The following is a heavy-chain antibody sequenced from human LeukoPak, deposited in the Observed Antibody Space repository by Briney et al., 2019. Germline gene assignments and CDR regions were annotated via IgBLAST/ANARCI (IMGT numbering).Heavy chain of an antibody. CDR1: GVSITGDTYY. CDR2: YHIGNT. Sequence: SETLSLTCTVSGVSITGDTYYWAWIRQPPGKGREWIGNYHIGNTYYNPSLKSRVTISEDTSKNQFSLRVKSVTAADTAVYYCARLWDSTGLYFYYYMDVWGEGTTVSVSS. CDR3: ARLWDSTGLYFYYYMDV. V-gene: IGHV4-39*01. D-gene: IGHD6-19*01. J-gene: IGHJ6*03.